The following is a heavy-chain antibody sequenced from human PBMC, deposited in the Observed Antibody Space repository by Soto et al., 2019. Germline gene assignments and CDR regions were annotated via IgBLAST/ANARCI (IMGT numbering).Heavy chain of an antibody. D-gene: IGHD3-22*01. V-gene: IGHV4-39*01. J-gene: IGHJ4*02. Sequence: SETLSLTCNVSGASLDRSNYYWDWIRQSPGKGLEWIGTTYYNGNAYYNPSLRSRVTMSVDTSKNQFSLKLMSVTAADTAVYYCARHFVAVVIKGWGYWGQGTLVTVS. CDR1: GASLDRSNYY. CDR3: ARHFVAVVIKGWGY. CDR2: TYYNGNA.